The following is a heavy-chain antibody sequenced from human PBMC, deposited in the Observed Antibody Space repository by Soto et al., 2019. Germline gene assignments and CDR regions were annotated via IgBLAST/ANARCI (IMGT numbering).Heavy chain of an antibody. CDR3: ARESRGYPGQALQH. J-gene: IGHJ1*01. V-gene: IGHV4-34*01. CDR2: INHSGST. Sequence: QVQLQQWGAGLLKPSETLSLTCAVYGGSFSGYYWSWIRQPPGKGLEWIWEINHSGSTNYNPSLKGSSPISVDTSKNPFSLKLSSVTGADTGVYYCARESRGYPGQALQHWGQGTLVTVSS. CDR1: GGSFSGYY. D-gene: IGHD3-22*01.